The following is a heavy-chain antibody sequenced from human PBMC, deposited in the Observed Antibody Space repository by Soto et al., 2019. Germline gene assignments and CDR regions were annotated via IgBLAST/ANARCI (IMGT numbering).Heavy chain of an antibody. J-gene: IGHJ3*02. Sequence: GGSLRLSCAASGFTFSSYAMSWVRQAPGKGLEWVSAISGSGGSTYYADSVKGRFTISRDNSKNTLYLQMNSLRAEDTAVYYCAKVRGVKWELHSNFGFAFDIWGQGTMVTVSS. CDR3: AKVRGVKWELHSNFGFAFDI. CDR2: ISGSGGST. CDR1: GFTFSSYA. V-gene: IGHV3-23*01. D-gene: IGHD1-26*01.